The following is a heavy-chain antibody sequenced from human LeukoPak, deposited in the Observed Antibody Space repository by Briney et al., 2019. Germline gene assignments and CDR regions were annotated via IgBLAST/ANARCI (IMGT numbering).Heavy chain of an antibody. D-gene: IGHD3-22*01. Sequence: GGALRLSCAASGFTFSSYRMSWVRQAPGKGLEWVANIKQDGSEHYYVDSVKGRFTVSRDNAKNSLYLQMNSLRAEDTAVYYCARGVWHDSSGHLDARPRDDAFDIWGQGTMVTVSS. CDR1: GFTFSSYR. CDR3: ARGVWHDSSGHLDARPRDDAFDI. CDR2: IKQDGSEH. J-gene: IGHJ3*02. V-gene: IGHV3-7*01.